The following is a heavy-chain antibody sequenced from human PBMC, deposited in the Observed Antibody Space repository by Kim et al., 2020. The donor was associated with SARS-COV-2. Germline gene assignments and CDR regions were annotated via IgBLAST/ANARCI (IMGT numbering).Heavy chain of an antibody. Sequence: AQKFQGRVTITADKSTSTAYMELSSLRSEDTAVYYCAREDTAMDGTYDYWGQGTLVTVSS. D-gene: IGHD5-18*01. CDR3: AREDTAMDGTYDY. V-gene: IGHV1-69*04. J-gene: IGHJ4*02.